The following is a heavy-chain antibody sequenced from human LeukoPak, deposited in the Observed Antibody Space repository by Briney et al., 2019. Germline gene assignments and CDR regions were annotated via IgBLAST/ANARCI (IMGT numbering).Heavy chain of an antibody. CDR3: ARHRWLLPELPDYFDY. V-gene: IGHV4-59*08. CDR1: GGSISSYY. Sequence: SETLSLTCTVSGGSISSYYWSWIRQPPGKGLEWIGCIYYSGSTNYNPSLKSRVTISVDTSKNQFSLKLSSVTAADTAVYYCARHRWLLPELPDYFDYWGQGTLVTVSS. CDR2: IYYSGST. J-gene: IGHJ4*02. D-gene: IGHD2-15*01.